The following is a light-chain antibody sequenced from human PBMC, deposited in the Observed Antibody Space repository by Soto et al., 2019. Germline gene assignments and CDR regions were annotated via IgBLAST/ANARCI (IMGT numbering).Light chain of an antibody. CDR1: ESIYINS. CDR2: GAS. J-gene: IGKJ3*01. CDR3: QQYGASPFT. Sequence: EIVLTQSPGTLSLSPGESATLSCKASESIYINSFAWYYQKPGQPRSLLIYGASTRATCIPDRFSGSGSGTDFVLSIDRLEVEDSGIYYCQQYGASPFTFGPGTRVDIK. V-gene: IGKV3-20*01.